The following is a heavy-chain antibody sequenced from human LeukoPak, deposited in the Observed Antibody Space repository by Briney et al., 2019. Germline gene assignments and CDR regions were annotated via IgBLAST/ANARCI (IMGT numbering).Heavy chain of an antibody. CDR3: ARDGNRGYSYGYGYYYMDV. V-gene: IGHV4-59*01. CDR1: GGSISSYY. CDR2: IYYSGST. J-gene: IGHJ6*03. D-gene: IGHD5-18*01. Sequence: KPSETLSPTCTVSGGSISSYYWSWIRQPPGKGLEWIGYIYYSGSTNYNPSLKSRVTISVDTSKNQFSLKLSSVTAADTAVYYCARDGNRGYSYGYGYYYMDVWGKGTTVTVSS.